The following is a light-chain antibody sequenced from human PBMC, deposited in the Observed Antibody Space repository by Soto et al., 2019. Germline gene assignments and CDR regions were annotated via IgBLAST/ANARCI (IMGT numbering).Light chain of an antibody. CDR3: SLYTSENAYV. Sequence: QSLLTQPASVSGSPGQSITISCTGTSSDVGGYNYVSWYQQHPGKAPKLIIYEVSYRPSGVPDRFSGSKSGNTASLTISGLQAADEADYYCSLYTSENAYVFGTGTKLTVL. J-gene: IGLJ1*01. V-gene: IGLV2-14*01. CDR1: SSDVGGYNY. CDR2: EVS.